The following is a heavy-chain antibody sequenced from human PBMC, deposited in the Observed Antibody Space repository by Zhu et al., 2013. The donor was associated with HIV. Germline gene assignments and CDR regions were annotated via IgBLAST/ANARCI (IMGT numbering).Heavy chain of an antibody. J-gene: IGHJ4*02. D-gene: IGHD2-2*01. CDR1: GFTFSSYG. Sequence: VQLVESGGGVVQPGRSLRLSCAASGFTFSSYGMHWVRQAPGKGLEWVAVIWYDGSNKYYADSVKGRFTISRDNSKNTLYLQMNSLRAEDTAVYYCAKDVQYQLLSILVYWGQGTLVTVSS. V-gene: IGHV3-33*06. CDR3: AKDVQYQLLSILVY. CDR2: IWYDGSNK.